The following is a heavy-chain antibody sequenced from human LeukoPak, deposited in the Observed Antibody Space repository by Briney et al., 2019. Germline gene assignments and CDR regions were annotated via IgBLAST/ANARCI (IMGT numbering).Heavy chain of an antibody. CDR2: INHSGST. CDR3: ARGRSGSGIVVVPAARRFDP. D-gene: IGHD2-2*01. J-gene: IGHJ5*02. V-gene: IGHV4-34*01. CDR1: GGSFSGYY. Sequence: PSETLSLTCAVYGGSFSGYYWSWIRQPPGKGLEWIGEINHSGSTNYNPSLKSRVTISVDTSKSQFSLKLSSVTAADTAVYYCARGRSGSGIVVVPAARRFDPWGQGTLVTVSS.